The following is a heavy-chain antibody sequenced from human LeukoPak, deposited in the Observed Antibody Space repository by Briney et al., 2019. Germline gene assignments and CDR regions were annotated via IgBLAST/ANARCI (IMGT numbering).Heavy chain of an antibody. CDR1: GGSISSHY. Sequence: PSETLSLTCTVSGGSISSHYWSWIRQPPGKGLEWIGYIYYSGSTNYNPSLKSRVTISVATSKNQFSLKLSSVTAADTDVYYCASGRCSSTSCNYYYYMDVWGKGTTVTVSS. V-gene: IGHV4-59*11. D-gene: IGHD2-2*01. CDR3: ASGRCSSTSCNYYYYMDV. J-gene: IGHJ6*03. CDR2: IYYSGST.